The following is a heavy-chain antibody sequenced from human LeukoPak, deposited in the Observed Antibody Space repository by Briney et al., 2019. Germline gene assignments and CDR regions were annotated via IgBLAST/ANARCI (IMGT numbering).Heavy chain of an antibody. Sequence: SETLSLTCAVYGGSFSGYYWSWIRQPPGKGLEWIGEINHSGSTNYNPSLKSRVTISVDTSKNQFSLKLSSVTAADTAVYYCARGLYYYDSSGYYSYWGQGTLATVSS. CDR1: GGSFSGYY. D-gene: IGHD3-22*01. J-gene: IGHJ4*02. CDR3: ARGLYYYDSSGYYSY. V-gene: IGHV4-34*01. CDR2: INHSGST.